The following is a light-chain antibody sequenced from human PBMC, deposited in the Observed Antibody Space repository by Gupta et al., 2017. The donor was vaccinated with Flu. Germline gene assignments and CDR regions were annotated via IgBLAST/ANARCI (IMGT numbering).Light chain of an antibody. CDR1: SSDVGGYNY. CDR3: SSDTSSSTLV. J-gene: IGLJ2*01. Sequence: QSALTQPASVSRSRGPSLTISCTGTSSDVGGYNYVCWYQQHPSKAPNLMIYEVSNRPAGVSNLCSASKSGNTASLIISSRQEDDEADYYCSSDTSSSTLVFGGGTKLTVL. CDR2: EVS. V-gene: IGLV2-14*01.